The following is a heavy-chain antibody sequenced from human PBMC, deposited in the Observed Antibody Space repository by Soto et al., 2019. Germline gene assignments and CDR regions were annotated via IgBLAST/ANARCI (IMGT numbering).Heavy chain of an antibody. CDR3: ARDFGHGYYLDY. CDR2: ITDSSDTV. D-gene: IGHD3-3*01. J-gene: IGHJ4*02. V-gene: IGHV3-48*02. Sequence: PXRSLRLSFVASGFSFSNYNMNGVGEAPGKGLEWVSYITDSSDTVHYADSVRGRFTISRDNAESSLYLQMNSLRDEDTAVYFCARDFGHGYYLDYWGRGTLVTVSS. CDR1: GFSFSNYN.